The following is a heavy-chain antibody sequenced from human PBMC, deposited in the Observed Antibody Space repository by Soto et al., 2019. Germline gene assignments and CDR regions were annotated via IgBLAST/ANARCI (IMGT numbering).Heavy chain of an antibody. Sequence: EVQLVESGGGLVQPGGSLRLSCAASGFRFSSYSMNWVRQAPGKGPEWVSYIDHSSSSVRYVDSVEGRFTISRDNAKDSLSLQMNSLRVEDTVMYYCAVGIAVARGYFDIWGRGTLVTVSS. J-gene: IGHJ2*01. CDR1: GFRFSSYS. D-gene: IGHD6-19*01. V-gene: IGHV3-48*04. CDR2: IDHSSSSV. CDR3: AVGIAVARGYFDI.